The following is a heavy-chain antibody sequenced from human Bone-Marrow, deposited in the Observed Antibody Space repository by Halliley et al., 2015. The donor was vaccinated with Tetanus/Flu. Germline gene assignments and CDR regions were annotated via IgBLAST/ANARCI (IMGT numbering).Heavy chain of an antibody. V-gene: IGHV3-53*01. CDR3: ARVYYGDEFDY. Sequence: LECVSVIYSGGRTYYADSVKGRFTISRDNSKNTLYLQMNSLRAEDTAVYYCARVYYGDEFDYWGQGTLVTVSS. CDR2: IYSGGRT. D-gene: IGHD4-17*01. J-gene: IGHJ4*02.